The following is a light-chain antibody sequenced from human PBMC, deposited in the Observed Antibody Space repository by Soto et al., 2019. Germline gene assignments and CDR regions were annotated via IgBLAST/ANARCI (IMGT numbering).Light chain of an antibody. Sequence: LTQPPSASGSPGQSVTISCAGTSSDVGGYNYVSWYQQYPGKVPKLMIYEVSERPSGVPDRFSGSKSGNTAFLTVSGLQAEDEADYYCLSYADTAYVFGTGTKVTVL. CDR2: EVS. J-gene: IGLJ1*01. V-gene: IGLV2-8*01. CDR3: LSYADTAYV. CDR1: SSDVGGYNY.